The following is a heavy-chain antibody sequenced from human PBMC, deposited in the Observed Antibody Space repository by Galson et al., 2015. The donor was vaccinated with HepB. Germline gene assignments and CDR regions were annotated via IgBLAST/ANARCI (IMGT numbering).Heavy chain of an antibody. J-gene: IGHJ3*02. V-gene: IGHV5-10-1*01. CDR1: GYRFTSYW. Sequence: QSGAEVKKPGKSLRISCKGSGYRFTSYWISWVRQMPGKGLEWMGRIDPSDSYTNYSPSFQGHVTISADKSISTAYLQWSSLKASDTAMYYCARQYSDYSGNSSPRDGFDIWGQGTMVTVSS. CDR2: IDPSDSYT. D-gene: IGHD4-23*01. CDR3: ARQYSDYSGNSSPRDGFDI.